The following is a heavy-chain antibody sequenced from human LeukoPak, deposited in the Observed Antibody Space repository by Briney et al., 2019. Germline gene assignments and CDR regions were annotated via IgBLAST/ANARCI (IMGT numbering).Heavy chain of an antibody. D-gene: IGHD3-22*01. Sequence: GGSLRLSCAASGFTFSSYGMHWVRQAPGKGLEWVAVAYHDEWPGNSKYYVDSVKGRFTVSRDNSKNTLYLQMSSLKAEDTAVYYCATGSGYYYDHWGQGTLVTVSS. J-gene: IGHJ4*02. CDR3: ATGSGYYYDH. V-gene: IGHV3-33*01. CDR2: AYHDEWPGNSK. CDR1: GFTFSSYG.